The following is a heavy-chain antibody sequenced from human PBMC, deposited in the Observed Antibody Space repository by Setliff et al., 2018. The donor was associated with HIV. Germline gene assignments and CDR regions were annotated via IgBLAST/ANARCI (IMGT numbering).Heavy chain of an antibody. CDR3: ARGLGGGLEGSDYMDV. J-gene: IGHJ6*03. CDR2: INPKSGGT. D-gene: IGHD2-15*01. V-gene: IGHV1-2*02. Sequence: GASVKVSCKASGYTFTGYYLHWVRQAPGQGLEWMGWINPKSGGTNYAQNFQGRVTITRDTSISTAYIELSRLRSDDTAVYYCARGLGGGLEGSDYMDVWGKGTTVTVSS. CDR1: GYTFTGYY.